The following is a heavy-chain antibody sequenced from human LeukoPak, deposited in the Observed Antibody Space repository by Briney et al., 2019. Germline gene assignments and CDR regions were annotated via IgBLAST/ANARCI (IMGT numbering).Heavy chain of an antibody. D-gene: IGHD3-10*01. V-gene: IGHV4-30-2*01. Sequence: SETLSLTCTVSGGSISSGGYYWSWIRQPPGKGLEWIGYIYHSGSTYYNPSLKSRVTISVDRSKNQFSLKLSSVTAADTAVYYCARAGVRSYWGQGTLVTVSS. CDR3: ARAGVRSY. J-gene: IGHJ4*02. CDR1: GGSISSGGYY. CDR2: IYHSGST.